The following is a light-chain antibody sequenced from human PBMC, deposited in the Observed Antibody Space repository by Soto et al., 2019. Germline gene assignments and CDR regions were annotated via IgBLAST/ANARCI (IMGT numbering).Light chain of an antibody. CDR3: QQYYSYSRT. J-gene: IGKJ1*01. CDR1: QTVSSW. V-gene: IGKV1-5*01. CDR2: DVS. Sequence: DIQMTQSPSTLSASVGDIVTITCRASQTVSSWLAWYQQKPGKAPNLLIYDVSSLESGVPSRFSGSASGTEFTLTISSPQPDDFATYYCQQYYSYSRTFGQGTKVELK.